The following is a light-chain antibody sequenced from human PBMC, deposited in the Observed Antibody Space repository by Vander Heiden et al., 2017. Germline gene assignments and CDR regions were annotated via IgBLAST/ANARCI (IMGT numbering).Light chain of an antibody. CDR3: SSYTSSSTLDVV. CDR2: DVS. J-gene: IGLJ2*01. V-gene: IGLV2-14*03. Sequence: QPALTQLAPVSGSPGQSTTISCTGTSSDVGGYNYVSWYQQHPGKAPKLMIYDVSNRPSGVSNRFSGSKSGNTASLTISGLQAEDEADYYCSSYTSSSTLDVVFGGGTKLTVL. CDR1: SSDVGGYNY.